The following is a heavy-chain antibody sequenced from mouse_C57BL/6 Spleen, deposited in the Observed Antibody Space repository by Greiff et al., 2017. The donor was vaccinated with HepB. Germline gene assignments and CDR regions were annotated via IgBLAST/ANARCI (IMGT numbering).Heavy chain of an antibody. CDR2: IDPSDSET. J-gene: IGHJ2*01. CDR1: GYTFTSYW. CDR3: ARDYGRALDY. V-gene: IGHV1-52*01. Sequence: VQLQQPGAELVRPGSSVKLSCKASGYTFTSYWMHWVKQRPIQGLEWIGNIDPSDSETHYNQKFKDKATLTVDKSSSTAYMQLSSLTSEDSAVYYCARDYGRALDYWGQGTTLTVSS. D-gene: IGHD1-1*01.